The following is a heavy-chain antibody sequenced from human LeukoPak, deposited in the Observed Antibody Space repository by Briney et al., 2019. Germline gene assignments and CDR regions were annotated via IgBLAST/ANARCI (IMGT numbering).Heavy chain of an antibody. CDR1: GYTFTSYG. J-gene: IGHJ5*02. D-gene: IGHD2-2*01. CDR3: ARGRRYCSSTSCYNWFDP. CDR2: ISAYNGNT. V-gene: IGHV1-18*01. Sequence: GASVKVSCKASGYTFTSYGISWVRQAPGQGLEWMGWISAYNGNTNYAQKHQGRVTMTTDTSTSTAYMELRSLRSDDTAVYYCARGRRYCSSTSCYNWFDPWGQGTLVTVSS.